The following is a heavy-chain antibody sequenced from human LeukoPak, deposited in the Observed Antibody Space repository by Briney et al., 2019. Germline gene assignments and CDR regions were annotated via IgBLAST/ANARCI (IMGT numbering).Heavy chain of an antibody. CDR3: ARQVGLRGSGSYYNVQSWNYGIGYRPDRLPRNFDY. D-gene: IGHD3-10*01. J-gene: IGHJ4*02. V-gene: IGHV4-34*01. CDR2: INHSGST. CDR1: GGSFSGYY. Sequence: SETLSLTCAVYGGSFSGYYWSWIRQPPGKGLEWIGEINHSGSTNYNPSLKSRVTISVDTSKNQFSLKLSSVTAADTAVYYCARQVGLRGSGSYYNVQSWNYGIGYRPDRLPRNFDYWGQGTLVTVSS.